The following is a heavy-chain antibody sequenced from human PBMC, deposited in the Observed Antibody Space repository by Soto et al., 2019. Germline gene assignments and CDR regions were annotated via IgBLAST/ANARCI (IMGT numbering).Heavy chain of an antibody. CDR2: IYYSGST. V-gene: IGHV4-39*01. Sequence: SETLSITCTVSGGSISSSSYYWGLIRQPPGKGLEWIGSIYYSGSTYYNPSLKSRVTISVDTSKNQFSLKLSSVTAADTAVYYCARQAAGLIAAACLKLGYYYYGMDLSCPTTTVT. D-gene: IGHD6-13*01. J-gene: IGHJ6*02. CDR3: ARQAAGLIAAACLKLGYYYYGMDL. CDR1: GGSISSSSYY.